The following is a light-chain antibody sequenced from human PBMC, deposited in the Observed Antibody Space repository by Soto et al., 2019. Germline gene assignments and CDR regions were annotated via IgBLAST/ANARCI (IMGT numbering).Light chain of an antibody. J-gene: IGKJ2*01. CDR2: ATS. CDR3: QQADSFPYT. Sequence: DIQMTQSPSSMSASVGDRVTITCRASQGITKWLAWYQQKPGKAPKLLIYATSTLQTGVPSRFSGSGSGTVFTLTISSLQPEDFATYYCQQADSFPYTFGQGTKLEIK. V-gene: IGKV1D-12*01. CDR1: QGITKW.